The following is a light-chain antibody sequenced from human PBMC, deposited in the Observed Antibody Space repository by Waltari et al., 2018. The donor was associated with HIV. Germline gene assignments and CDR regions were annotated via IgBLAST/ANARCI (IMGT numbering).Light chain of an antibody. CDR1: NVGSKG. CDR3: QVWDSSSDHRGV. V-gene: IGLV3-21*04. CDR2: YDR. Sequence: SYVVSQPPSVSVAPGQTARMTCEGNNVGSKGVHWDQKKPEQAPILVIYYDRDRPSGIPERFSGSNFGNTATLTITSVEAGDEADYYCQVWDSSSDHRGVFGGGTKLTVL. J-gene: IGLJ3*02.